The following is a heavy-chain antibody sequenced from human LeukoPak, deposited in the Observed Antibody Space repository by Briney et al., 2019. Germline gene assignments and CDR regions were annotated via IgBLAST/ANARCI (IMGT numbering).Heavy chain of an antibody. CDR3: AKDPDTAMAPVFDY. V-gene: IGHV3-30*18. D-gene: IGHD5-18*01. CDR2: ISYDGSNK. CDR1: GFTFSKYA. Sequence: GGSLRLSCAASGFTFSKYAMSWVRQAPGKGLEWVAVISYDGSNKYYADSVKGRFTISRDNSKNTLYLQMNSLRAEDTAVYYCAKDPDTAMAPVFDYWGQGTLVTVSS. J-gene: IGHJ4*02.